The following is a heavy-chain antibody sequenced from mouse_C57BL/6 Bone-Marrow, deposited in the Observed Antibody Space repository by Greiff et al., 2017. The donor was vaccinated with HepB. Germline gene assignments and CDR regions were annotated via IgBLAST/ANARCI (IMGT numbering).Heavy chain of an antibody. V-gene: IGHV1-50*01. Sequence: QVQLQQPGAELVKPGASVKLSCKASGYTFTSYWMQWVKQRPGQGLEWIGEIDPSDSYTNYNQKFKGKATLTVDTSSSTAYMQLSSLTSEDSAVYYCARGGNPWFAYWGQVTLVTVSA. CDR3: ARGGNPWFAY. J-gene: IGHJ3*01. CDR2: IDPSDSYT. CDR1: GYTFTSYW. D-gene: IGHD2-1*01.